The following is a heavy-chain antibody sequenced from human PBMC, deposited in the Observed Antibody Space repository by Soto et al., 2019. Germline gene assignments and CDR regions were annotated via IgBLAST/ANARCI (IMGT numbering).Heavy chain of an antibody. Sequence: ASVKVSCKASGYMFTSYAMHWVRQAPGQRLEWMGWINAGNGNTKYSQKFQGRVTITRDTSASTAYMELSSLRSEDTAVYYCAACRRDIVVVVAAPGESCAFDIWGQGTMVTVSS. CDR2: INAGNGNT. J-gene: IGHJ3*02. CDR3: AACRRDIVVVVAAPGESCAFDI. D-gene: IGHD2-15*01. V-gene: IGHV1-3*01. CDR1: GYMFTSYA.